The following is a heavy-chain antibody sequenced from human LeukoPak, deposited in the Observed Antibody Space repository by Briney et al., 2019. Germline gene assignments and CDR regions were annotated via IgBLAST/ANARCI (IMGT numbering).Heavy chain of an antibody. V-gene: IGHV1-8*01. CDR3: ARGLWFGELLEDGFDY. CDR1: GYTFTSYD. J-gene: IGHJ4*02. CDR2: MNPNSGNT. D-gene: IGHD3-10*01. Sequence: ASVKVSCKASGYTFTSYDINWVRQATGQGLEWMGWMNPNSGNTGYAQKFQGRVTMTRNTSISTAYMELSSLRSEDTAAYYCARGLWFGELLEDGFDYWGQGTLVTVSS.